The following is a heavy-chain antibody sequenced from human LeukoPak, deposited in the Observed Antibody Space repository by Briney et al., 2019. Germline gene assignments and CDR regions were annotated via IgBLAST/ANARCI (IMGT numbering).Heavy chain of an antibody. J-gene: IGHJ4*02. D-gene: IGHD3-16*01. CDR3: AREGVGEPFDY. Sequence: GGSLGLSCAASGFTFSSYWMSWVRQAPGKGLEWVANIKQDGSEKYYVDSVKGRFTISRDNAKNSLYLQMNSLRAEDTAVYYCAREGVGEPFDYWGQGTLVTVSS. CDR2: IKQDGSEK. V-gene: IGHV3-7*01. CDR1: GFTFSSYW.